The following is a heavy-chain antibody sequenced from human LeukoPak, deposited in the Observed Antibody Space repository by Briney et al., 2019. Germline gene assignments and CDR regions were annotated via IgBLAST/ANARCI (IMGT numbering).Heavy chain of an antibody. V-gene: IGHV4-59*01. Sequence: SETLSLTCTVSRGSISSYYWSWIRQPPGKGLECSGYIYYSGSTNYNPSLKSRVTISVDTSKNQFSLNLSSVTAADTAVYYCARSVGYCSGGSCYAGIFDYWGQGTLVTVSS. D-gene: IGHD2-15*01. CDR3: ARSVGYCSGGSCYAGIFDY. J-gene: IGHJ4*02. CDR1: RGSISSYY. CDR2: IYYSGST.